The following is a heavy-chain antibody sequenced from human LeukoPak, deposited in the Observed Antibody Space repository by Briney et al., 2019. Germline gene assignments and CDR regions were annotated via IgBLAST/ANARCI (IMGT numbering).Heavy chain of an antibody. J-gene: IGHJ4*02. CDR2: IYYSGST. V-gene: IGHV4-39*01. D-gene: IGHD3-10*01. CDR3: ARQNDYYGSGNYYNPIDY. CDR1: RGSISSMSFY. Sequence: SETLSLTCTVSRGSISSMSFYWGWIRQSPGKGLEWIGTIYYSGSTYYNLSLKSRVTISVDTSKNQFSLKLSSVTAADTAVYYCARQNDYYGSGNYYNPIDYWGQGTLVTVSS.